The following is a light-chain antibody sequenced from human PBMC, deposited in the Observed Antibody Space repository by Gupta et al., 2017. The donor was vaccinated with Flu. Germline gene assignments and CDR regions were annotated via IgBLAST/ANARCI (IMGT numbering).Light chain of an antibody. CDR2: DAA. Sequence: TQSPATLSLSPVDRATLACRASQSVGSYLASYQQKPGQPPRTLIYDAATTATSIPASFSGSRSGTDFTLSISSLEPADFAAYYCQQRANWLPALTFGGGTKVEIK. V-gene: IGKV3-11*01. J-gene: IGKJ4*01. CDR3: QQRANWLPALT. CDR1: QSVGSY.